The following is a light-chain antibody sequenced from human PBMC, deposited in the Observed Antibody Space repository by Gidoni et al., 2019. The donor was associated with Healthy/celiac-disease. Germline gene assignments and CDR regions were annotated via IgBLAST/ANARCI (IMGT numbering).Light chain of an antibody. V-gene: IGKV1-39*01. CDR3: QQSYSTPQT. CDR2: AAS. CDR1: QSISSY. Sequence: DIQLPHSPSALSASVGDRVTITCRASQSISSYLNWYQQKPGKAPKLLIYAASSLQSGVPSRFSGSGSGTDFTLTISSLQPEDFATYYCQQSYSTPQTFGQGTKVEIK. J-gene: IGKJ1*01.